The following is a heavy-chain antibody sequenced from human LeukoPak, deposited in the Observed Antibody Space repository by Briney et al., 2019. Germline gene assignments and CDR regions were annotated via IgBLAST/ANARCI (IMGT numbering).Heavy chain of an antibody. Sequence: GGSLRLSCAASGFTFSSYGMHWVRQAPGKGLEWVAVISYDGSNTYYADSVKGRFTISRDNSKNTLYLQINSLRAEDTAVYYCASCFLALGSGSYPYYYYYMDVWGKGTTVTVSS. J-gene: IGHJ6*03. CDR1: GFTFSSYG. V-gene: IGHV3-30*03. CDR3: ASCFLALGSGSYPYYYYYMDV. CDR2: ISYDGSNT. D-gene: IGHD3-10*01.